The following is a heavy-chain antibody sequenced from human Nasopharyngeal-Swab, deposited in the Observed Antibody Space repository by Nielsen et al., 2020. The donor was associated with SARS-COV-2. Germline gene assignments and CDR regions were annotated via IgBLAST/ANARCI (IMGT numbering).Heavy chain of an antibody. D-gene: IGHD1-26*01. Sequence: VRQAPGKGLEWVANIKQDGSEKYYADSVKGRFTISRDNAKNSLYLQMNSLRAEDTAVYYCARDADSGSYAPVGMDVWGQGTTVTVSS. J-gene: IGHJ6*02. CDR3: ARDADSGSYAPVGMDV. V-gene: IGHV3-7*01. CDR2: IKQDGSEK.